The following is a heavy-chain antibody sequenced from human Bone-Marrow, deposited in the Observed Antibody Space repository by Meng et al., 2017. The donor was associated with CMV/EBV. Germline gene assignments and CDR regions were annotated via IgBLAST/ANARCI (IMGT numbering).Heavy chain of an antibody. D-gene: IGHD6-6*01. CDR2: ISRTYNT. CDR3: ASWGQLVDYYGMDV. CDR1: GFIFSDHY. J-gene: IGHJ6*02. Sequence: GEYLKISCVSSGFIFSDHYLSWIRQAPGKGLEWVSYISRTYNTGYIQSVKGRFTISRDNAKNPLYLQMNSLRAEDTAVYYCASWGQLVDYYGMDVWGQGTTVTVS. V-gene: IGHV3-69-1*02.